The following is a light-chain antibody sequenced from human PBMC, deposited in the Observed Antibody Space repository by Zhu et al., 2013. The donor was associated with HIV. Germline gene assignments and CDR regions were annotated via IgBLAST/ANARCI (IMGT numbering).Light chain of an antibody. Sequence: DIQMTQSPSTLSASVGDRVTITCRASQSISPWLAWYQQKPGRAPKLLIYKASTLESGVPSRFSGSGSGTEFTLTINSLQPDDFATYYCHHVNDNPAFGPGTKVDVK. CDR3: HHVNDNPA. CDR1: QSISPW. J-gene: IGKJ3*01. CDR2: KAS. V-gene: IGKV1-5*03.